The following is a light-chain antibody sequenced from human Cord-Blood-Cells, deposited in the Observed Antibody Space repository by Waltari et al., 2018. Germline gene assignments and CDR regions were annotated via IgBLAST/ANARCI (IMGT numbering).Light chain of an antibody. Sequence: DIVMTQSPDSLAVSLSERATINCKSSQSVLYSSNNKNYLAWYQQKPGQPPKLLIYWASTRESGVPDRFRGSGSGKDFTLTISSLQAEDVAVYYCQQYYSTPYSFGQGTKLEIK. CDR3: QQYYSTPYS. J-gene: IGKJ2*03. CDR2: WAS. V-gene: IGKV4-1*01. CDR1: QSVLYSSNNKNY.